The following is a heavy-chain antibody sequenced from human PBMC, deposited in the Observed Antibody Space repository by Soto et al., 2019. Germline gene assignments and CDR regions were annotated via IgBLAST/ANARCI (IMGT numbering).Heavy chain of an antibody. V-gene: IGHV3-13*04. CDR3: ARDAKYYYDSSGYYYDYYYGMDV. D-gene: IGHD3-22*01. CDR2: IGTAGDT. J-gene: IGHJ6*02. CDR1: GFTFSSYD. Sequence: GGSLRLSCAASGFTFSSYDMHWVRQATGKGLEWVSAIGTAGDTYYPGSVKGRFTISRDNSKNTLYLQMNSLRAEDTAVYYCARDAKYYYDSSGYYYDYYYGMDVWGQGTTVTVSS.